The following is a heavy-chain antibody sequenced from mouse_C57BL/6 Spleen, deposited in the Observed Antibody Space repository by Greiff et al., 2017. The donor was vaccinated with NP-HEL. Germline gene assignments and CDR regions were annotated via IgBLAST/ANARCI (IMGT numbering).Heavy chain of an antibody. J-gene: IGHJ2*01. CDR1: GFTFSDYY. Sequence: DVHLVESEGGLVQPGSSMKLSCTASGFTFSDYYMAWVRQVPEKGLEWVANINYDGSSTYYLDSLKSRFIISRDNAKNILYLQMSSLKSEDTATYYCARDPHDGYFDYWGQGTTLTVSS. CDR2: INYDGSST. CDR3: ARDPHDGYFDY. D-gene: IGHD2-3*01. V-gene: IGHV5-16*01.